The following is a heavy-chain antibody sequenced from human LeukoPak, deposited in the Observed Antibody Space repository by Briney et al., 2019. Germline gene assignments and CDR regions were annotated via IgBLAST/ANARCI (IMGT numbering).Heavy chain of an antibody. CDR1: GGSIRTYY. Sequence: PSETLSLTCTVSGGSIRTYYWSWIRQPPGKGLEWIGYIYYSGSTNYNPSLKSRVTISVDTSKNQFSLKLSSVTAADTAVYYCARGRGSWTYYFDYWGQGTLVTVSS. CDR3: ARGRGSWTYYFDY. D-gene: IGHD1-26*01. CDR2: IYYSGST. V-gene: IGHV4-59*12. J-gene: IGHJ4*02.